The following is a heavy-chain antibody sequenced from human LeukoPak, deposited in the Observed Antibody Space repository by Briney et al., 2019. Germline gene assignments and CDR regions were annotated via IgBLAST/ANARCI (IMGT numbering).Heavy chain of an antibody. D-gene: IGHD3-10*01. J-gene: IGHJ6*03. CDR2: INPNSGGT. Sequence: ASVKVSCKASGYTFTGYYMHWVRQAPGQGLEWMGWINPNSGGTNYAQKFQGRVTMTRDTSISTAYMELSRLRSDDTAVYYCARVRWVRGVQSRGAWYYMDVWGKGTTVTISS. CDR1: GYTFTGYY. CDR3: ARVRWVRGVQSRGAWYYMDV. V-gene: IGHV1-2*02.